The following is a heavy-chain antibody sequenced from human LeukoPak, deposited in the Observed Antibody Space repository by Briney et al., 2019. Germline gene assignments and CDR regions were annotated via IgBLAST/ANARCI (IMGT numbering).Heavy chain of an antibody. D-gene: IGHD3-22*01. CDR1: TSR. Sequence: ASVKVSCKATSRISWVRQAPGQGLEWMGWIGTYGGDSYYAQKFQGRITVTTDTSTSTVYMELRNLRSDDTAVYYCARDLWNFYDDSGYNRDFDSWGQGTLVTVSS. CDR2: IGTYGGDS. CDR3: ARDLWNFYDDSGYNRDFDS. V-gene: IGHV1-18*01. J-gene: IGHJ5*01.